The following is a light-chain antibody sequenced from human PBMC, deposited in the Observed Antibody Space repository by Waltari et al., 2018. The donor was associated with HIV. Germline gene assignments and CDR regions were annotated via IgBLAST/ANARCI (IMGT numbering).Light chain of an antibody. V-gene: IGLV1-44*01. CDR2: SNN. CDR1: TSTTGGNT. Sequence: QSVLAQPPSASGTPGQRVTISCSGSTSTTGGNTVSWYQQLPGTAPKLLIYSNNQRPSGVPDRFSGSTSGTSASLVISGLQSEDEADYYCAAWDDSLKGGAFGPGTKVTVL. CDR3: AAWDDSLKGGA. J-gene: IGLJ1*01.